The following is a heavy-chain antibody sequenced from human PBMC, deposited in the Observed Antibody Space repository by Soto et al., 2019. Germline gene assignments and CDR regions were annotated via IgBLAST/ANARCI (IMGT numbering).Heavy chain of an antibody. J-gene: IGHJ6*02. CDR2: INSDGSHT. CDR1: GLSSNIYW. CDR3: AGGMAGLDV. Sequence: EVQLVESGGGLVQPGGSLRLSCAATGLSSNIYWMHRVRQVPGKGLVWLARINSDGSHTIYVDSVKGRFTISRDNAKNTVFLQMDSLRDEDTGVYYCAGGMAGLDVWGQGTTVTVSS. V-gene: IGHV3-74*01.